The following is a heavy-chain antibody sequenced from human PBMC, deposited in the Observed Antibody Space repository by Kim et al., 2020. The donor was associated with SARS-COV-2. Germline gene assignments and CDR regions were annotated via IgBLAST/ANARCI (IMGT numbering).Heavy chain of an antibody. CDR1: GYTFTSYD. CDR2: MNPNSGNT. Sequence: ASVKVSCKASGYTFTSYDINWVRQATGQGLEWMGWMNPNSGNTGYAQKFQGRVTMTRNTSISTAYMELSSLRSEDTAVYYCARGRWPLWGGSSSLNWFDPWGQGTLVTVSS. V-gene: IGHV1-8*01. CDR3: ARGRWPLWGGSSSLNWFDP. J-gene: IGHJ5*02. D-gene: IGHD6-6*01.